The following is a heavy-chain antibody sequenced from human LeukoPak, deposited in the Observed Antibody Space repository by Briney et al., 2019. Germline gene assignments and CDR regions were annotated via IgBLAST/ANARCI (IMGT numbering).Heavy chain of an antibody. V-gene: IGHV3-7*04. CDR2: IRPDGSEA. Sequence: GGSLRLSCAASGFTFSSSWMTWVRQAPGKGLEWVAVIRPDGSEAAHVDSVIGRFTISRDNAKNSLFLQMISLRVEDTAVYYCTRDRAYKTFDYWGQGALVTVSS. CDR3: TRDRAYKTFDY. CDR1: GFTFSSSW. J-gene: IGHJ4*02. D-gene: IGHD3-16*01.